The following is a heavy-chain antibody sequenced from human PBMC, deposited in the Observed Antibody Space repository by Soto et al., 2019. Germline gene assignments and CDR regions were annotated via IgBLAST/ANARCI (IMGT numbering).Heavy chain of an antibody. J-gene: IGHJ1*01. CDR1: GFTFGDYA. CDR3: SRDRSNSGRAEYFQH. Sequence: GGSLRLSCTTSGFTFGDYAMSWFRQAPGKGLEWIGFITSKAYAGTTEYAASVKGRFTISRDDSRSIAYLQMDSLKTEDTAVYYCSRDRSNSGRAEYFQHWGQSILVTVSS. V-gene: IGHV3-49*03. D-gene: IGHD6-19*01. CDR2: ITSKAYAGTT.